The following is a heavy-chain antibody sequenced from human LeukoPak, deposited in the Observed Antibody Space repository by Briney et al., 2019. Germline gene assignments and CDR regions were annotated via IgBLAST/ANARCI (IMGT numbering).Heavy chain of an antibody. D-gene: IGHD2-8*01. CDR1: GFTFSSYS. Sequence: GGSLRLSCTASGFTFSSYSMNWVRQAPGKGLEWVSSISSSSSYIYYADSVKGRFTISRDNAKNSLYLQMNSLRAEDTAVYYCARRMGDQNYYYMDVWGKGTTVTVSS. V-gene: IGHV3-21*01. CDR2: ISSSSSYI. CDR3: ARRMGDQNYYYMDV. J-gene: IGHJ6*03.